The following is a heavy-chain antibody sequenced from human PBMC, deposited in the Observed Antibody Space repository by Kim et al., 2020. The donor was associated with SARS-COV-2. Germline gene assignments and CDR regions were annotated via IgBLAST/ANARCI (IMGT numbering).Heavy chain of an antibody. CDR2: IKDDGSER. Sequence: GGSLRLSCAASGFTFGHYWMAWVRQAPGKGLEWLANIKDDGSERYYVGSVQGRFTISRDNAKNSLYLQMYSLGVEDSAVYYCARDSRARNWYDPWGQGTLVTVSS. CDR1: GFTFGHYW. CDR3: ARDSRARNWYDP. V-gene: IGHV3-7*03. J-gene: IGHJ5*02.